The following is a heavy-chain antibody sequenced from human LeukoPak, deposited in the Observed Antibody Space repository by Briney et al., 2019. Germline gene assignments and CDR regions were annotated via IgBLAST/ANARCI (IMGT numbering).Heavy chain of an antibody. D-gene: IGHD2-8*01. Sequence: PGGSLRLSCAASGFTVSSNYMSWVRQAPGKGLEWVSVIYSGGITYYADSVKGRSTISRDNSKNTLYLQMDSLRAEDTAVYYCARGTNTDAFDIWGQGTMVTVSS. CDR3: ARGTNTDAFDI. CDR2: IYSGGIT. J-gene: IGHJ3*02. V-gene: IGHV3-53*01. CDR1: GFTVSSNY.